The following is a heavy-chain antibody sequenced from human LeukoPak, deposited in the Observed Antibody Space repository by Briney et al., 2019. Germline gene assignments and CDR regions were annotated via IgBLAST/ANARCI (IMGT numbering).Heavy chain of an antibody. V-gene: IGHV1-69*04. J-gene: IGHJ4*02. D-gene: IGHD1-1*01. CDR3: ARWPSLGVARRYYFDY. Sequence: ASVKVSCKASGGTFGTYAISWVRQAPGQGLVGVGRIVPTLGTANYAQNFQGRVTITADRSTTTAYMELSSLRSEDTAVYYCARWPSLGVARRYYFDYWGQGTLVTVSS. CDR2: IVPTLGTA. CDR1: GGTFGTYA.